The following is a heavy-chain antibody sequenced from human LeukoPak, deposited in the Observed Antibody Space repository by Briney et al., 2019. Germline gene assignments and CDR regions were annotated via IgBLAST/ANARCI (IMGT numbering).Heavy chain of an antibody. V-gene: IGHV1-2*02. CDR1: GYTLTGYY. CDR2: MNPNSGGT. J-gene: IGHJ5*02. CDR3: ARDKLGLGVLSLYDQ. D-gene: IGHD3-16*02. Sequence: GASVKVSCKASGYTLTGYYMHWVRQAPGQGLEWMGWMNPNSGGTKYAQKFQGRVTMTRDTSISTAYMELSRLRSDDTAMYYCARDKLGLGVLSLYDQWGQGTLVTVFS.